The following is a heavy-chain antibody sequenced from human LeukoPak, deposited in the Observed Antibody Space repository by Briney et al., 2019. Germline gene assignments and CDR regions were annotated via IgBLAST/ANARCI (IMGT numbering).Heavy chain of an antibody. CDR3: AKEGDCSSTSCARWDYDYYYMDV. CDR1: GFTFDDYA. CDR2: ISWGGGST. J-gene: IGHJ6*03. V-gene: IGHV3-43D*04. D-gene: IGHD2-2*01. Sequence: GGSLRLFCAASGFTFDDYAMQWVGQAPGEGLEWVCVISWGGGSTYYADSVKGRFTISRDNSKNSLYLQMNSLRAEDTALYYCAKEGDCSSTSCARWDYDYYYMDVWGKGTTVTVSS.